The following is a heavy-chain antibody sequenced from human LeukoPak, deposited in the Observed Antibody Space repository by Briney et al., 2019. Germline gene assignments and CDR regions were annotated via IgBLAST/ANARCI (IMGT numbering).Heavy chain of an antibody. J-gene: IGHJ6*03. D-gene: IGHD2-2*01. CDR2: ISAYNGNT. Sequence: ASVKVSCKASGYTFTSYGISWLRQAPGQGLEWMGWISAYNGNTNYAQKLQGRVTMTTDTSTSTAYMELRSLRSDDTAVYYCARGPCSSTSCHVSYYYYMDVWGKGTTVTVSS. CDR3: ARGPCSSTSCHVSYYYYMDV. CDR1: GYTFTSYG. V-gene: IGHV1-18*01.